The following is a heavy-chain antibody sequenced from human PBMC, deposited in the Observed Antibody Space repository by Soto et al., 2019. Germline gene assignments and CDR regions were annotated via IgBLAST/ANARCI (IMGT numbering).Heavy chain of an antibody. CDR2: ISYDGTNE. V-gene: IGHV3-30*18. CDR1: GFTFSSYG. Sequence: PVGSLRLSCAASGFTFSSYGMHWVRQAPGKGLEWVAVISYDGTNEYYADSVKGRFTISRDNSKNTLYLQINSLRAEDTAVYHCAKDIISGSSYYFYGMDVWGQGTTVTVSS. D-gene: IGHD3-22*01. J-gene: IGHJ6*02. CDR3: AKDIISGSSYYFYGMDV.